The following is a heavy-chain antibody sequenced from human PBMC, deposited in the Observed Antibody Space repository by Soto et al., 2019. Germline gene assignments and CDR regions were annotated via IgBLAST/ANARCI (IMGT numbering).Heavy chain of an antibody. D-gene: IGHD6-19*01. V-gene: IGHV3-23*01. CDR1: GFTFSSYA. Sequence: EVQLLESGGGLVQPGGSLRLSCAASGFTFSSYAMSWVRQAPGKGLEWVSAISGSGGSTYYADSVKGRFTISRDNSKNTLHLQMNSLRAEDTAVYYCAKGSSGWYERCAYWGQGTLVSVSS. CDR3: AKGSSGWYERCAY. CDR2: ISGSGGST. J-gene: IGHJ4*02.